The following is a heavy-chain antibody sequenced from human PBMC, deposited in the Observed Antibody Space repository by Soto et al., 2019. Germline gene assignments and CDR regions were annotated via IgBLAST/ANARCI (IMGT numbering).Heavy chain of an antibody. J-gene: IGHJ4*02. CDR3: ARDMYYYDSSGYLGY. CDR1: GFTFSSYA. D-gene: IGHD3-22*01. V-gene: IGHV3-30-3*01. Sequence: RLSCAASGFTFSSYAMHWVRQAPGKGLEWVAVISYDGSNKYYADSVKGRFTISRDNSKNTLYLQMNSLRAEDTAVYYCARDMYYYDSSGYLGYWGQGTLVTVSS. CDR2: ISYDGSNK.